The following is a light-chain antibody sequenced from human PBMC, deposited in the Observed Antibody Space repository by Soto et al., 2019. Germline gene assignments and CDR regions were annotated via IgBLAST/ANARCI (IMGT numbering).Light chain of an antibody. Sequence: QAALTQPASVSGSPGQSITISCTGTSSDVVGYNYVCWYQQHPGKAPKLMIYDVSNRPSGVSNRFSGSKSGNTASLTISGLQAEDEADYYCSSYTSSSTRVVFGGGTKVTVL. CDR1: SSDVVGYNY. CDR3: SSYTSSSTRVV. J-gene: IGLJ2*01. CDR2: DVS. V-gene: IGLV2-14*01.